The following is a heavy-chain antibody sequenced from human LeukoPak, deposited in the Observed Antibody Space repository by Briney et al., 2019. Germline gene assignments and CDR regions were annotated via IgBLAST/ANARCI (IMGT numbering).Heavy chain of an antibody. Sequence: SETLSLTCAVYGGSFSGYYWSWIRQPPGKGLEWIGEINHSGSTNYNPSLKSRVTISVDTSKNQFSLKLSSVTAADTAVYYCARESGESFDYWGQGALVTVSS. CDR2: INHSGST. CDR3: ARESGESFDY. J-gene: IGHJ4*02. D-gene: IGHD3-10*01. CDR1: GGSFSGYY. V-gene: IGHV4-34*01.